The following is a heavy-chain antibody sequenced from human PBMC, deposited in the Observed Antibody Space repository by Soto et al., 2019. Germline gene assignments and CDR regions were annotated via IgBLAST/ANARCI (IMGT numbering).Heavy chain of an antibody. V-gene: IGHV4-39*01. CDR3: ARQRTSVVTQAYFDS. J-gene: IGHJ4*02. D-gene: IGHD2-21*02. CDR2: IYYSGST. CDR1: GDSINNRSYY. Sequence: LSLTCTVTGDSINNRSYYWGWIRQPPGKGLEWIGSIYYSGSTYNNPSLKSRVSMSVDTSKNQFSLKLRSVTAADTALYYCARQRTSVVTQAYFDSWGQGSLVTVSS.